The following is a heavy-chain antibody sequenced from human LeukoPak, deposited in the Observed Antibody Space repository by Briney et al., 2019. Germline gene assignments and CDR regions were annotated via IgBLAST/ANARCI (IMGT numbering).Heavy chain of an antibody. CDR1: RFTFSSYW. D-gene: IGHD3-22*01. J-gene: IGHJ3*01. CDR2: INSDGRST. Sequence: PGGSLRLSCAASRFTFSSYWMHWVRQAPGKGLVWVSRINSDGRSTDYADSVKGRFTISRDNAKNTLYLQMNSLRAEDTAVYYCARGKQYYYDSSGTSFGSFDAWGQGTMVTVSS. V-gene: IGHV3-74*01. CDR3: ARGKQYYYDSSGTSFGSFDA.